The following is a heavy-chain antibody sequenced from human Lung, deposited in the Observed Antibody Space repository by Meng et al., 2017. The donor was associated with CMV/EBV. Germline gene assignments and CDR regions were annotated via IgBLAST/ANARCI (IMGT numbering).Heavy chain of an antibody. CDR2: ISWTGRYT. D-gene: IGHD3-3*01. Sequence: SLRLXXEASGFPFDEYAMHWVRQVPGKGLEWVSAISWTGRYTGYADSVQGRFTISRDNAKNSLYLQMNSLRLEDMALYYCAKSSERSGYYFGDSFAYWGQGTLVTVSS. J-gene: IGHJ4*02. V-gene: IGHV3-9*03. CDR3: AKSSERSGYYFGDSFAY. CDR1: GFPFDEYA.